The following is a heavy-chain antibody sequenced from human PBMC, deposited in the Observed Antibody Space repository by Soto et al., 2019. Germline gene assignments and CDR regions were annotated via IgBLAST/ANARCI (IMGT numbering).Heavy chain of an antibody. CDR2: IYTSGST. CDR1: GGSISSYY. V-gene: IGHV4-4*07. J-gene: IGHJ4*02. D-gene: IGHD6-6*01. Sequence: SETLSLICTVSGGSISSYYWSWIRQPAGKGLEWIGRIYTSGSTNYNPSLKSRVTMSVDTSKNQFSLKLSSVTAADTAVYYCARGRSQAYSSSSFDYWGQGTLVTVSS. CDR3: ARGRSQAYSSSSFDY.